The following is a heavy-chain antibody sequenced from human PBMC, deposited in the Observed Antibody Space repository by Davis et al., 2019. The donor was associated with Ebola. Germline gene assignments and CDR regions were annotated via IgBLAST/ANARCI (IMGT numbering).Heavy chain of an antibody. CDR3: ARDLYYYDSSAQSY. CDR1: GFTFSSYA. V-gene: IGHV3-30*04. CDR2: ISYDGSNK. J-gene: IGHJ4*02. D-gene: IGHD3-22*01. Sequence: GGSLRLSCAASGFTFSSYAMHWVRQAPGKGLEWVAVISYDGSNKYYADSVKGRFTISRDNSKNTLYLQMNSLRAEDTAVYYCARDLYYYDSSAQSYWGQGTLVTVSS.